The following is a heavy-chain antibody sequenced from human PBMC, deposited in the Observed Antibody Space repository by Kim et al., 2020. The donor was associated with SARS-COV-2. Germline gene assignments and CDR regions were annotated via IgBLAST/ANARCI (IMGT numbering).Heavy chain of an antibody. Sequence: ASVKVSCKASGYRFSDIYIHWLRQAPGQGPEWMGWINPKDGGTNYPQKLQGRVTMTRDMSITTVYMDLSRLRFDDTAVYYCARGPISGAFDYWGQGTLVTVSS. CDR1: GYRFSDIY. CDR3: ARGPISGAFDY. V-gene: IGHV1-2*02. J-gene: IGHJ4*02. D-gene: IGHD6-19*01. CDR2: INPKDGGT.